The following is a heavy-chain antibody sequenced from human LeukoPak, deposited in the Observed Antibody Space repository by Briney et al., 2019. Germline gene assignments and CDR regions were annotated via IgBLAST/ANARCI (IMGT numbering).Heavy chain of an antibody. CDR1: GFTFSGSA. Sequence: GGSLRLSCAASGFTFSGSAVHWVRQASGKGLEWVGRIRGKANSYATAYAASVRGRFTISRDDSKNTAYLQMNSLQTEDTAVYYCTASGSYPNAFDIWGQGTMVTVSS. CDR2: IRGKANSYAT. CDR3: TASGSYPNAFDI. J-gene: IGHJ3*02. D-gene: IGHD1-26*01. V-gene: IGHV3-73*01.